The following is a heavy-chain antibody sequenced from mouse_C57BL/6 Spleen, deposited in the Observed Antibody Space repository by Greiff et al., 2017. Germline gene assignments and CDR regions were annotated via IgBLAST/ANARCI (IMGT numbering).Heavy chain of an antibody. Sequence: QVQLQQSGAELVKPGASVKLSCKASGYTFTEYTIHWVKQRPGQGLEWIGEIDPSDSYTNYNQKFKGKSTLTVDKSSSTAYMQLSSLTSEDSAVYYCARKAYYYGSSYGYFDVWGTGTTVTVSS. D-gene: IGHD1-1*01. CDR1: GYTFTEYT. CDR2: IDPSDSYT. V-gene: IGHV1-69*01. J-gene: IGHJ1*03. CDR3: ARKAYYYGSSYGYFDV.